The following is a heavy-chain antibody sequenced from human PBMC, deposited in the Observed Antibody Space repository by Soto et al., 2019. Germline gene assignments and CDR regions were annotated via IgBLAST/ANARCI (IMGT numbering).Heavy chain of an antibody. CDR2: IYYSGST. CDR1: GGSISSYY. CDR3: ARERATMVRGVIISYFDY. V-gene: IGHV4-59*01. D-gene: IGHD3-10*01. J-gene: IGHJ4*02. Sequence: SETLSLTCTVSGGSISSYYWSWIRQPPGKGLEWIGYIYYSGSTNYNPSLKSRVTISVDTSKNQFSLKLSSVTAADTAVYYCARERATMVRGVIISYFDYWGQGSPVTVYS.